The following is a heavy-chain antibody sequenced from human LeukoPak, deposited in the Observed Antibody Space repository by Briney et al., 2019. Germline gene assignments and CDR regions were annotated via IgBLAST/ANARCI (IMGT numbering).Heavy chain of an antibody. Sequence: ASVKVSCKASGYTFTGYYIHWVRQAPGQGLEWMGWINPNSGGTNYAQKFQGRVTMTRDTSISTAYMELSRLIFDDTAVYYCARGDSGYDHFYHMDVWGKGTTVTVSS. J-gene: IGHJ6*03. V-gene: IGHV1-2*02. CDR3: ARGDSGYDHFYHMDV. D-gene: IGHD5-12*01. CDR1: GYTFTGYY. CDR2: INPNSGGT.